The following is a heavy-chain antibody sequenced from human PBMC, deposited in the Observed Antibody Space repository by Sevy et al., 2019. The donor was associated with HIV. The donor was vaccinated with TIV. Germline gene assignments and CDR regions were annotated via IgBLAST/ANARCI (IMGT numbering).Heavy chain of an antibody. CDR3: ARVLGSGSYFHYYYYYMDV. J-gene: IGHJ6*03. CDR2: IIPIFGTA. CDR1: GGTFSSYA. D-gene: IGHD3-10*01. Sequence: SVKVSCKASGGTFSSYAISWVRQAPGQGLEWMGGIIPIFGTANYAQKFQGRVTITADESTSTAYMELSSLRSEDTAVYYCARVLGSGSYFHYYYYYMDVWGKGTTVTVSS. V-gene: IGHV1-69*13.